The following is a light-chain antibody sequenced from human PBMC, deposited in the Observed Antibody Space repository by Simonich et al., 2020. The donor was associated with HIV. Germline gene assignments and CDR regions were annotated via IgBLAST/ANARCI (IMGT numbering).Light chain of an antibody. J-gene: IGKJ1*01. Sequence: EIEMTQSPATLSVSPGERATLSCRARQSVSNNLAWYQQKPGQAPRLLMHGASTRATGIPARFRGSGSGTEFTLTISSMQSEDFAVYYCRQYNDWPLTFGQGTKVEI. V-gene: IGKV3-15*01. CDR2: GAS. CDR1: QSVSNN. CDR3: RQYNDWPLT.